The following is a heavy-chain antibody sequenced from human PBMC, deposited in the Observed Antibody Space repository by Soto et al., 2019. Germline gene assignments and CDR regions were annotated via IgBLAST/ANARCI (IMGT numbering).Heavy chain of an antibody. CDR3: ARSRGSYYPTFHS. J-gene: IGHJ4*02. CDR2: VIPILGAS. CDR1: ADTFTGYT. V-gene: IGHV1-69*08. D-gene: IGHD1-26*01. Sequence: SVKVSCKASADTFTGYTVTWVRQAPGQGLEWVGRVIPILGASNFAQKFQGRVTISADKSTDTAYMVLTGLTSEDTAVYYCARSRGSYYPTFHSSGQGTLV.